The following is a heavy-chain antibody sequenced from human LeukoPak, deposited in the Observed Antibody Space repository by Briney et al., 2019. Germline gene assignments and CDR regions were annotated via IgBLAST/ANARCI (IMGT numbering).Heavy chain of an antibody. J-gene: IGHJ5*02. CDR1: GGSFSGYY. CDR2: INHSGST. V-gene: IGHV4-34*01. D-gene: IGHD3-10*01. CDR3: ARTGPYPLVRRVINWCDP. Sequence: SETLSLTCAVYGGSFSGYYWSWIRQPPGKGLEWTGEINHSGSTNYNPSLKSRVTISVDTSKNQFSLKLSSVPAADAAVYYCARTGPYPLVRRVINWCDPWGQGTLATVSS.